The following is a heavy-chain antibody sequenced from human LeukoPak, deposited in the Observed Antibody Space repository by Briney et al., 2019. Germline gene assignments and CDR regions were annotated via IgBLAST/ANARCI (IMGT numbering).Heavy chain of an antibody. CDR3: ARVSRYSYGSFDY. V-gene: IGHV3-20*01. J-gene: IGHJ4*02. CDR2: INWNGGST. D-gene: IGHD5-18*01. Sequence: GGSLRLSCAASGFTFSSYAMSWVRQAPGKGLEWVSGINWNGGSTGYADSVKGRFTISRDNAKNSLYLQMNSLRVEDTAVYLCARVSRYSYGSFDYWGQGTLVTVSS. CDR1: GFTFSSYA.